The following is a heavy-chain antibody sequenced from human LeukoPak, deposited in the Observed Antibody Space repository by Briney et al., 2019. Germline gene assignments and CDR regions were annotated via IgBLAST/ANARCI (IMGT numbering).Heavy chain of an antibody. CDR1: GGSISSGSYY. J-gene: IGHJ4*02. V-gene: IGHV4-61*02. D-gene: IGHD1-7*01. Sequence: PSETLSLTCTVSGGSISSGSYYWSWIRQPAGKGLEWIRRIYTSGSTNYNPSLKSRVTISVDTSKNQFSLKLSSVTAADTAVYYCARGNYGLGFDYWGQGTLVTVSS. CDR3: ARGNYGLGFDY. CDR2: IYTSGST.